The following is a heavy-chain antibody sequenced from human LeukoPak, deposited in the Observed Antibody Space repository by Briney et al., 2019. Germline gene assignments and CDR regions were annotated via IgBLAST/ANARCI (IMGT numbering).Heavy chain of an antibody. V-gene: IGHV4-59*01. CDR3: ARDSSRCSSTSCYGGDPYYYGMDV. CDR1: GGSISSYY. Sequence: SETLSLTCTVSGGSISSYYWSWIRQPPGKGLEWIGYIYYSGSTNYNPSLKSRVTISVDTSKNQFSLKLSSVTAADTAVYYCARDSSRCSSTSCYGGDPYYYGMDVWGQGTTVTVSS. J-gene: IGHJ6*02. D-gene: IGHD2-2*01. CDR2: IYYSGST.